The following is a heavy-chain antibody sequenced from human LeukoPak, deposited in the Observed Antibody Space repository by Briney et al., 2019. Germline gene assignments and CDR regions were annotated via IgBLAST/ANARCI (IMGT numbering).Heavy chain of an antibody. Sequence: GGSLRLSCAASGLNFNDNDMDWVRQAPGNGLEWVAVIWDDGSNKYYAESVKGRFTISRDISKNMLYLQMNSLRVEDTAVYYCAKERGGQDWDFDLWGRGTLVTVSS. CDR3: AKERGGQDWDFDL. V-gene: IGHV3-33*06. D-gene: IGHD3-10*01. CDR2: IWDDGSNK. J-gene: IGHJ2*01. CDR1: GLNFNDND.